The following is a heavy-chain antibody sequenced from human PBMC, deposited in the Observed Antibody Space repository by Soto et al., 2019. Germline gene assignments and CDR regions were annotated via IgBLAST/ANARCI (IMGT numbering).Heavy chain of an antibody. CDR2: IKEDGGEK. J-gene: IGHJ5*02. CDR1: KFPFVLFG. D-gene: IGHD6-19*01. Sequence: EVQLVESGGGLFRPGGPWRLPCEFWKFPFVLFGLTGVPRPQGKGLEGVANIKEDGGEKHYLESVRGRFTISRDNAKKSLYLEMNSLRADDTAVYYCAGGSGWESGTWGQGTLVTVSS. CDR3: AGGSGWESGT. V-gene: IGHV3-7*05.